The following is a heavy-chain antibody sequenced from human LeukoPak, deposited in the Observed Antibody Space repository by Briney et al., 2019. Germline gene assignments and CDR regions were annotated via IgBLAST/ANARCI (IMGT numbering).Heavy chain of an antibody. V-gene: IGHV3-21*01. CDR1: GFTFSSYS. J-gene: IGHJ4*02. D-gene: IGHD3-22*01. Sequence: GGPLRLSCAASGFTFSSYSMNWVRQAPGKGLEWVSSISSSSSYIYYADSVKGRFTISRDNAKNSLYLQMNSLRAEDTAVYYCARDDFYDSSGYPLGYWGQGTLVTVSS. CDR2: ISSSSSYI. CDR3: ARDDFYDSSGYPLGY.